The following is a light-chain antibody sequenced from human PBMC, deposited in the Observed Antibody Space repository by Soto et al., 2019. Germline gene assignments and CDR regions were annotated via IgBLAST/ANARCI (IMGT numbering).Light chain of an antibody. CDR1: IRDIGNYNY. Sequence: QSALTQPASVSGSPGQSITISCTGTIRDIGNYNYVSWYQRHPGKAPKLMIYDLSIRPSGVSNRFSGSKSGNTASLTISGLQSEDEADYYCTSYTGSNTLLFGGGTKVTVL. CDR2: DLS. V-gene: IGLV2-14*03. J-gene: IGLJ2*01. CDR3: TSYTGSNTLL.